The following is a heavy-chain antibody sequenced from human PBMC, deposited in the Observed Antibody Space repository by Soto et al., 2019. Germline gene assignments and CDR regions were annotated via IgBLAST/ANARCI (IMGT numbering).Heavy chain of an antibody. CDR3: ARDSGYGSGSSVNHYLDC. V-gene: IGHV3-7*01. D-gene: IGHD3-10*01. CDR2: IKTDASEK. Sequence: GSLRLSCAASGFTLLSYWIIFFRHSAFKCLEWLATIKTDASEKKYVDSVKGRFTVSRDNAKNSLYLQMDSLRAEDTAVYYCARDSGYGSGSSVNHYLDCWGRGTPVTVSS. CDR1: GFTLLSYW. J-gene: IGHJ4*01.